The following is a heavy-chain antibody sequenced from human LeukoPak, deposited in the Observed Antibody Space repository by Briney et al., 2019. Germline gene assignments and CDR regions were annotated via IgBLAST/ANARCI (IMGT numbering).Heavy chain of an antibody. CDR1: GFTFDDYA. Sequence: GRSLRLSCAASGFTFDDYAMHWVRQALGKGLEWVSGISWNSGSIGYADSVKGRFTISRDNAKNSLYLQMNSLRAEDTALYYCARSLQWLGDFDYWGQGTLVTVSS. D-gene: IGHD6-19*01. V-gene: IGHV3-9*01. CDR3: ARSLQWLGDFDY. J-gene: IGHJ4*02. CDR2: ISWNSGSI.